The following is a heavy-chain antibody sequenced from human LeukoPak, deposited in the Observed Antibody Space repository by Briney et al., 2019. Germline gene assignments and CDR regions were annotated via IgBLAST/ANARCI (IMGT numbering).Heavy chain of an antibody. CDR1: GFTFSSYW. D-gene: IGHD3-22*01. Sequence: GVSLRLSCAASGFTFSSYWMSWVRQAPGKGLEWVANIKQDGSEKYYVDSVKGRFTISRDNAKNSLYLQMNSLRAEDTAVYYCARDFATMIDDAFDIWGQGTMVTVSS. CDR3: ARDFATMIDDAFDI. V-gene: IGHV3-7*01. J-gene: IGHJ3*02. CDR2: IKQDGSEK.